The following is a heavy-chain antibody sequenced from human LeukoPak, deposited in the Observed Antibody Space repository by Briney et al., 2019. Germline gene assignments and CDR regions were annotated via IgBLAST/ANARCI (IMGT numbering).Heavy chain of an antibody. CDR3: ARPGYSSSWYRGAGGDY. J-gene: IGHJ4*02. Sequence: GGSLRLSCAASGFTVSSNYMSWVRQAPGKGLEWVSVIYSGGSTYYADSVKGRFTISRDNSKNTLYLQMNSLRAEDTAVYYCARPGYSSSWYRGAGGDYWGQGTLVTVSS. CDR1: GFTVSSNY. V-gene: IGHV3-53*01. D-gene: IGHD6-13*01. CDR2: IYSGGST.